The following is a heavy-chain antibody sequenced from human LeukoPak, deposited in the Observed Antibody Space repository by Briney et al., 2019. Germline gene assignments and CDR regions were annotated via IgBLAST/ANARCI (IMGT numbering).Heavy chain of an antibody. CDR1: GYTFTVYY. Sequence: ASVKVSCKSSGYTFTVYYIHWLRQAPGQGLEWMGWINPNSCGTNYAQKFQGLVTMSRDTSITTAYMELSRLTSDDTAVYYCARTKPPCTSCLLLDYWGQGTLVTVSS. CDR2: INPNSCGT. V-gene: IGHV1-2*02. CDR3: ARTKPPCTSCLLLDY. J-gene: IGHJ4*02. D-gene: IGHD2-2*01.